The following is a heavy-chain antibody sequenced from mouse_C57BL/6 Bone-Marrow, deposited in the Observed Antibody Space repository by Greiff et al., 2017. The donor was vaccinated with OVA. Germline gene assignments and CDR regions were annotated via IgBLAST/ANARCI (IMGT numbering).Heavy chain of an antibody. CDR2: IDPENGDT. D-gene: IGHD1-1*01. J-gene: IGHJ2*01. Sequence: LVESGAELVRPGASVKLSCTASGFNIKDDYMHWVKQRPEQGLEWIGWIDPENGDTEYASKFQGKATITADTSSNTAYLQLSSLTSEDTAVYYCTLTTVVATDYFDYWGQGTTLTVSS. CDR3: TLTTVVATDYFDY. V-gene: IGHV14-4*01. CDR1: GFNIKDDY.